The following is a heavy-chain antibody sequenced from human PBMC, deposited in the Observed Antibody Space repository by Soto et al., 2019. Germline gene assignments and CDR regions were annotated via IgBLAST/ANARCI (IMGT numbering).Heavy chain of an antibody. CDR3: ARMASFGTLNWFDP. D-gene: IGHD3-16*01. Sequence: ASVKVSCKASGYTFINYDISWVRQATGQGLEWMGWMSPGSGKTGYANKFQGRVTMTRDASTSTAHLELSSLTSEDTAVYYCARMASFGTLNWFDPWGQGTLVTVSS. J-gene: IGHJ5*02. V-gene: IGHV1-8*02. CDR2: MSPGSGKT. CDR1: GYTFINYD.